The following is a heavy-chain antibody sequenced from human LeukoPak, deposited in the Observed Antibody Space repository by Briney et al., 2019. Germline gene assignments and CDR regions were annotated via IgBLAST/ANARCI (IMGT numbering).Heavy chain of an antibody. CDR2: IWYDGSNK. Sequence: GRSLRLSCAASGFTFSSYGMHWVRQAPGKGLEWVAVIWYDGSNKYYADSVKGRFTISRDNSKNTLYLQMNSLRAEDTAVYYCAKTASYDFWSGYYMDVWGKGTTVTVSS. V-gene: IGHV3-33*06. CDR1: GFTFSSYG. CDR3: AKTASYDFWSGYYMDV. J-gene: IGHJ6*03. D-gene: IGHD3-3*01.